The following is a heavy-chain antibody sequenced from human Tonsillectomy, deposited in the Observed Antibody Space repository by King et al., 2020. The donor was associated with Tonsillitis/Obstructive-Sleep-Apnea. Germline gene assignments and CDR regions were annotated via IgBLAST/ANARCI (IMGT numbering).Heavy chain of an antibody. V-gene: IGHV3-23*04. D-gene: IGHD3-3*01. J-gene: IGHJ6*03. Sequence: EVQLVESGGGLEQPGGSLRLSCVASGFTFSSYAMSWVRQAPGKGLECVSGIRGSGGSTYYADSVKGRFTISRDNSKNTLYLQMNSLRAEDTAVYYCAKLGNLEWLGYYYMDVWGKGTTVTVSS. CDR3: AKLGNLEWLGYYYMDV. CDR2: IRGSGGST. CDR1: GFTFSSYA.